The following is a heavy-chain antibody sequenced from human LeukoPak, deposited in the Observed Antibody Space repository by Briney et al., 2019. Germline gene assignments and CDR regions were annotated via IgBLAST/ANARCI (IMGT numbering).Heavy chain of an antibody. Sequence: KTGGSLRLSCTASGLTVSSTYITWVRQAPGKGLEWVSLIYSGGDTYYADSVKGRFTISRDNSKNTLYLQMNSLRAEDTAVYYCARGVVGLTYYFDYWGQGPLVTVSA. V-gene: IGHV3-53*01. J-gene: IGHJ4*02. D-gene: IGHD1-26*01. CDR1: GLTVSSTY. CDR3: ARGVVGLTYYFDY. CDR2: IYSGGDT.